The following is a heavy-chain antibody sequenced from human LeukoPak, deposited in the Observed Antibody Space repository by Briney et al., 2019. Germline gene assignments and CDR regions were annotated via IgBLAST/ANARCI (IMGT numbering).Heavy chain of an antibody. D-gene: IGHD3-10*01. CDR3: ARGGNVLLWFGDPIPAFDI. CDR2: IYYSGST. V-gene: IGHV4-61*05. CDR1: GCSISSSSYY. Sequence: SETLSHTCTVSGCSISSSSYYWGWIRQPPGKGLECIGDIYYSGSTNYNPSLKSRVTISVDTSKNQFSLKLSSVTAADTDVYYCARGGNVLLWFGDPIPAFDIWGQGTMVTVSS. J-gene: IGHJ3*02.